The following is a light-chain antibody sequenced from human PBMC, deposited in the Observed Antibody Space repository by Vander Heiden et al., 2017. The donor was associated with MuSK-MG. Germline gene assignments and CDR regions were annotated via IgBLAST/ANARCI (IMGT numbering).Light chain of an antibody. Sequence: QTVVTQEPSLPLSPAGTVTLTCPSSTGAVTRGYYPNWFQQKPGQAPRGLIYSIRNKRPVPPGRFSGPPLGGKGGLTLAGVQPEGDAEYYFLPYSGGACWVFGGGTKLTVL. CDR3: LPYSGGACWV. J-gene: IGLJ3*02. V-gene: IGLV7-43*01. CDR2: SIR. CDR1: TGAVTRGYY.